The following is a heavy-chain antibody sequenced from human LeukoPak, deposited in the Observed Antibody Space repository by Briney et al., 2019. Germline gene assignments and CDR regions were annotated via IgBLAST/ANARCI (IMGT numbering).Heavy chain of an antibody. J-gene: IGHJ3*02. CDR1: GFTFSTYN. Sequence: LSGGSLRLSCEASGFTFSTYNFLWVRQAPGKGLEWVAVISNDGKNKNYADFVKGRFTVSRDNSKNTLFLQMSTLRPEDTAVYHCARGLVGVSAAFDIWGQGTLVTVSS. V-gene: IGHV3-30*04. CDR2: ISNDGKNK. CDR3: ARGLVGVSAAFDI. D-gene: IGHD1-26*01.